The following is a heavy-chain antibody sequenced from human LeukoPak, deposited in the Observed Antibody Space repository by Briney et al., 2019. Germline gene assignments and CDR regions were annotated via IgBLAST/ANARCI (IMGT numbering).Heavy chain of an antibody. V-gene: IGHV3-7*03. CDR2: IKQDGNEK. CDR1: GFTSGTYW. J-gene: IGHJ4*02. D-gene: IGHD2-2*01. CDR3: AKGDPQLLLGNFDY. Sequence: PGGSLRLSCVASGFTSGTYWMTWVRQAPGKGLEWVANIKQDGNEKYYVDSVKGRFTISRDNAKNSLYLQMNSLRAEDTAVYYCAKGDPQLLLGNFDYWGQGTLVTVSS.